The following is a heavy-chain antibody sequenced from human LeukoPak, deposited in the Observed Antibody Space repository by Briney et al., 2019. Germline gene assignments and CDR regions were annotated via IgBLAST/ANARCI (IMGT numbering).Heavy chain of an antibody. D-gene: IGHD2-15*01. CDR2: IHYSGST. J-gene: IGHJ4*02. CDR1: GFSFNNAW. CDR3: AACPWGRGSCFFDY. Sequence: RTGGSLRLSCAVSGFSFNNAWMSWVRQPPGKDLEWIGGIHYSGSTSYKASLKSRVTISVDTSKNQFSLDLSSVTAADTAVYYCAACPWGRGSCFFDYWGQGTLVTVSS. V-gene: IGHV4-59*05.